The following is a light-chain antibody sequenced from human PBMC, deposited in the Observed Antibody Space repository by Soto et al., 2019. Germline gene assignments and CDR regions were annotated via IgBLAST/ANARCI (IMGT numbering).Light chain of an antibody. CDR3: GTWDSSLSGGV. CDR1: SSNIGDDY. V-gene: IGLV1-51*01. Sequence: QSALTQPPSVSSAPGQKVTISCSGSSSNIGDDYVSWYQQFPGKASRLLIYDDDKRPSGIPDRFSGSKSGTAATLEITGLQTGDEADYYCGTWDSSLSGGVFGGGTKVTVL. CDR2: DDD. J-gene: IGLJ3*02.